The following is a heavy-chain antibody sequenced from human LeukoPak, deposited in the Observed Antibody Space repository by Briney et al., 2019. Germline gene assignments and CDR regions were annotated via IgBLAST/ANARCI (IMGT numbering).Heavy chain of an antibody. J-gene: IGHJ5*02. V-gene: IGHV1-46*01. D-gene: IGHD2-15*01. Sequence: ASVKVSCKASGYTFTSYYMHWARQAPGQGLEWMGIINPSGGSTSYAQKFQGRVTMTRDTSTSTVYMELSSLRSEDTAVYYCARANRYCSDGSCYWFDPWGQGTLVTVSS. CDR1: GYTFTSYY. CDR2: INPSGGST. CDR3: ARANRYCSDGSCYWFDP.